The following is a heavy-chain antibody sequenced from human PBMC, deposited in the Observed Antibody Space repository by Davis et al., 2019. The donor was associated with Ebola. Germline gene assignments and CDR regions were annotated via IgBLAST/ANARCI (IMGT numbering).Heavy chain of an antibody. CDR1: GYIFTGFD. J-gene: IGHJ4*02. CDR3: VRGQFWASGDDY. V-gene: IGHV1-8*01. Sequence: ASVKVSCKASGYIFTGFDINWVRQATGQGLEWMGWMNPNRGYTGYAQKFQGRVSMTSDISITTAYMELRRLRSEDTAVYYCVRGQFWASGDDYWGQGTLVTVSS. D-gene: IGHD3-10*01. CDR2: MNPNRGYT.